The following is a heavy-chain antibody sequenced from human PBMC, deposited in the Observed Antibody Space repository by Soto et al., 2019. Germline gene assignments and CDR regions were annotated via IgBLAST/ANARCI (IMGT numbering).Heavy chain of an antibody. CDR2: MSNDGGTT. V-gene: IGHV3-30*18. Sequence: PGGSLRLSCAASGFTFSSYAMSWVRQAPGKGLEWVAVMSNDGGTTYYLDSVKGRFTISRDNSKNTLYLQMNSLRAEDTAVYYCAKESHSSGYGTYFDYWGQGTLVTVSS. J-gene: IGHJ4*02. CDR1: GFTFSSYA. D-gene: IGHD3-22*01. CDR3: AKESHSSGYGTYFDY.